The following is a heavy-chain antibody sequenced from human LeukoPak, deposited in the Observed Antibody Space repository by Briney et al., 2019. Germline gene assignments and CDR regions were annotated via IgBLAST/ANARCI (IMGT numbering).Heavy chain of an antibody. CDR2: IYHSGST. D-gene: IGHD7-27*01. CDR3: ARHYDSTGDIDY. CDR1: GGSISSGGYS. Sequence: SETLSLTCAVSGGSISSGGYSWSWIRQPPGKGLEWIGYIYHSGSTYYNPSLKSRVTISVDRSKNQFSLKLSSVTAADTAVYYCARHYDSTGDIDYWGQGTLVTVSS. J-gene: IGHJ4*02. V-gene: IGHV4-30-2*01.